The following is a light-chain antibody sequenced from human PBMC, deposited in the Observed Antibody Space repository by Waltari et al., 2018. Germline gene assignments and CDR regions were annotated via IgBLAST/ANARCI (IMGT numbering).Light chain of an antibody. CDR3: NSYAGSNNNV. J-gene: IGLJ1*01. CDR1: SNDVGAYNY. Sequence: QSALTQPPSASGSPGQSVTISCTGTSNDVGAYNYFSWYQQHPGKAPKLMIYEVTKRHSGVPDRFSGSKSGNTASLTVSGLQAEDEADYYCNSYAGSNNNVFGTGTKVTVL. V-gene: IGLV2-8*01. CDR2: EVT.